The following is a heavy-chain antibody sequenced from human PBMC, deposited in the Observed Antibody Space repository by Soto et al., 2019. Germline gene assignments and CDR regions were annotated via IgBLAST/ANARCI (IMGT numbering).Heavy chain of an antibody. CDR1: GYTFTSYG. J-gene: IGHJ3*02. Sequence: ASVKVSCTASGYTFTSYGISWVRQAPGQGLEWMGWISAYNGNTNYAQKLQGRVTMTTDTSTSTAYMELRSLRSDDTAVYYCARDMGIAAAYDAFDIWGQGTMVTVSS. D-gene: IGHD6-13*01. V-gene: IGHV1-18*01. CDR3: ARDMGIAAAYDAFDI. CDR2: ISAYNGNT.